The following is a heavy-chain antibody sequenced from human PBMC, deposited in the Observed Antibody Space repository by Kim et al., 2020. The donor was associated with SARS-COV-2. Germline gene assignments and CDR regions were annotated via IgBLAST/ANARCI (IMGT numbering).Heavy chain of an antibody. J-gene: IGHJ5*02. CDR3: AREEYSSSSGWFDP. Sequence: SETLSLTCTVSGGSISSYYWCWIRQPPGTGLEWIGYIYYSGSTNYNPSLKRRVTISVDTSKNQFSLKLSSVTAADTAVYYCAREEYSSSSGWFDPWGQGTLVTVSS. D-gene: IGHD6-6*01. CDR2: IYYSGST. CDR1: GGSISSYY. V-gene: IGHV4-59*01.